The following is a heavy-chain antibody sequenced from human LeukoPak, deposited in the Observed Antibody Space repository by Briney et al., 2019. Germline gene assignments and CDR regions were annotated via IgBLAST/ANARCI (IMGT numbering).Heavy chain of an antibody. CDR1: GYTFTSYD. CDR2: MNPNSGNT. D-gene: IGHD3-9*01. V-gene: IGHV1-8*01. Sequence: ASVKVSCKASGYTFTSYDINWVRQATGQGLEWMGWMNPNSGNTGYAQKFQGRVTMTRNTSISTAYMELSSLRSEDTVVYYCARASYDILTGYYPLGYWGQGTLVTVSS. CDR3: ARASYDILTGYYPLGY. J-gene: IGHJ4*02.